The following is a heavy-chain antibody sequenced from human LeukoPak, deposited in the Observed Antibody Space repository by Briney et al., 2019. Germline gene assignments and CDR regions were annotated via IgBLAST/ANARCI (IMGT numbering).Heavy chain of an antibody. CDR2: IYYSGST. CDR1: GGSISSSSYY. J-gene: IGHJ4*02. CDR3: ASFGVVIRMGDY. D-gene: IGHD3-3*01. V-gene: IGHV4-39*01. Sequence: SETLSHTCTVSGGSISSSSYYWGWIRQPPGKGLEWIGSIYYSGSTYYNPSLKSRVTISVDTSKNQFSLKLSSVTAADTAVYYCASFGVVIRMGDYWGQGTLVTVSS.